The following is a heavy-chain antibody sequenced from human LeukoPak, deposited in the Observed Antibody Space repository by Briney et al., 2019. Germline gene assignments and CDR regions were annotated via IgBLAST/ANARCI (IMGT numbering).Heavy chain of an antibody. CDR1: GYTFTGYY. J-gene: IGHJ4*02. CDR2: IDPNSGGT. V-gene: IGHV1-2*02. Sequence: ASVKVSCKASGYTFTGYYMHWVRQAPGQGLEWMGWIDPNSGGTNYAQQFQGRLAMTRDTSTSTAYMDLSRLTSDDTAVYFCVRDWELRYSQGGFDYWGQGTLVTVSS. CDR3: VRDWELRYSQGGFDY. D-gene: IGHD3-9*01.